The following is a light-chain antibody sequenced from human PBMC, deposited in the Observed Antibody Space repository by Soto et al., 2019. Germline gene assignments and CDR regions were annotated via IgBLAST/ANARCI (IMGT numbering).Light chain of an antibody. CDR3: QQYGGSPRT. V-gene: IGKV3-20*01. CDR2: GAS. CDR1: QSVSSN. Sequence: EMVFTQSPGTLSVSPGEGATLSCGASQSVSSNLAWYQQKRGQAPRLLIHGASNRATGIPDRFSGSGSGTDFTLTITRLEPEDFAVYYCQQYGGSPRTFGQGTKVDIK. J-gene: IGKJ1*01.